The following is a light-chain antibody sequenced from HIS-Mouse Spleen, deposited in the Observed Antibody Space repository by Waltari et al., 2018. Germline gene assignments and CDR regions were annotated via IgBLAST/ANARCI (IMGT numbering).Light chain of an antibody. CDR2: DVS. Sequence: QSALTQPASVSGSPGQSITISCTGTSSDVGGYDYVPWYQQHPGKAPKLMISDVSNRPSGVSNRFSGSKSGNTASLTISGLQAEDEADYYCSSYTSSSFNVVFGGGTKLTVL. CDR3: SSYTSSSFNVV. V-gene: IGLV2-14*03. J-gene: IGLJ2*01. CDR1: SSDVGGYDY.